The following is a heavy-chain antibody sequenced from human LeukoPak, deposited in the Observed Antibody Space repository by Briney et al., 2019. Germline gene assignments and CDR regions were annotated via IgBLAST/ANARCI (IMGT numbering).Heavy chain of an antibody. V-gene: IGHV3-23*01. D-gene: IGHD4-17*01. J-gene: IGHJ4*02. CDR1: GFTFSSYA. CDR3: AKDPRMTTVTTLDY. Sequence: GGSLRLSCAASGFTFSSYAMSWVRQAPGKGLEWVLAISGSGGSTYYADSVKGRFTISRDNSKNTLYLQMNSLRAEDTAVYYCAKDPRMTTVTTLDYWGQGTLVTVSS. CDR2: ISGSGGST.